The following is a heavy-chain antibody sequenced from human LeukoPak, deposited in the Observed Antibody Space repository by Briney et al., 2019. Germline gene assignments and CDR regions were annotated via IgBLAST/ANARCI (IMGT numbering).Heavy chain of an antibody. Sequence: SETLSLTCTVSGGSISSSSYYWGWIRQSPGKGLEWIGEVFHSGSTFYNPSLRSRVTISIDKSENQFSLNLNSVTAADTAMYYCARNGYYSMDVWGKGTTVTVSS. J-gene: IGHJ6*03. D-gene: IGHD2-8*01. V-gene: IGHV4-39*07. CDR1: GGSISSSSYY. CDR3: ARNGYYSMDV. CDR2: VFHSGST.